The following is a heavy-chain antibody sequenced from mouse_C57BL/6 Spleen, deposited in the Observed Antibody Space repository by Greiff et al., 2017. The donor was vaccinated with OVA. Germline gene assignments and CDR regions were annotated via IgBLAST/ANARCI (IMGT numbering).Heavy chain of an antibody. CDR2: IWGGGST. D-gene: IGHD1-1*01. CDR1: GFSLTSYG. Sequence: VTLVESGPGLVAPSQSLSITCTVSGFSLTSYGVDWVRQPPGKGLEWLGVIWGGGSTNYNSALMSRLSISKDNSKSQVFLKMNSMQTDNTAMDYCAKHGDYGSSYGYFDVWGTGTTVTVSS. J-gene: IGHJ1*03. CDR3: AKHGDYGSSYGYFDV. V-gene: IGHV2-9*01.